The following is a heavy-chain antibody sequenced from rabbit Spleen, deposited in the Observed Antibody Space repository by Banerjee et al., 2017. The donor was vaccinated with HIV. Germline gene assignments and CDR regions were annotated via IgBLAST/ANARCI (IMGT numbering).Heavy chain of an antibody. CDR1: GFSFSSSYY. J-gene: IGHJ4*01. V-gene: IGHV1S45*01. CDR2: IYAGGSGST. CDR3: ARDGSGWGANFNL. D-gene: IGHD4-1*01. Sequence: QEQLVESGGDLVKPGTSLTLTCTASGFSFSSSYYMCWVRQAPGKGLECIACIYAGGSGSTYYANRAKGRFTISKTSSTTVTLQMTSLTVADTAAYFCARDGSGWGANFNLWGQGTLVTVS.